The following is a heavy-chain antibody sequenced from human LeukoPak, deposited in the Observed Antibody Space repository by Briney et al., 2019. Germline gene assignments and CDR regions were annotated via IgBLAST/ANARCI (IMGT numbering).Heavy chain of an antibody. CDR3: AAGDYDFWSGYPNNWFDP. Sequence: GRSLRLSSAASVFTFSSYAMHWVRQAPGKGLEWVAVISYDGSNKYYADSVKGRFTISRDNSKNTLYLQMNSLRAEDTAVYYCAAGDYDFWSGYPNNWFDPWGQGTLVTVSS. J-gene: IGHJ5*02. CDR1: VFTFSSYA. V-gene: IGHV3-30*01. CDR2: ISYDGSNK. D-gene: IGHD3-3*01.